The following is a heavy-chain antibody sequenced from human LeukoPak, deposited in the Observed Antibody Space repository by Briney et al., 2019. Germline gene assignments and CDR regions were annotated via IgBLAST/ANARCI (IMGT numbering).Heavy chain of an antibody. CDR3: ARDGLRYNWNDFDY. Sequence: GGSLRLSCAASGFTFSSYAMHWVRQAPGKGLEYVSAISSNGGSTYYANSVKGRFTISRDNSKNTLYLQMGSLRAEDTAVYYCARDGLRYNWNDFDYWGQGTLVTVSS. J-gene: IGHJ4*02. CDR1: GFTFSSYA. V-gene: IGHV3-64*01. D-gene: IGHD1-1*01. CDR2: ISSNGGST.